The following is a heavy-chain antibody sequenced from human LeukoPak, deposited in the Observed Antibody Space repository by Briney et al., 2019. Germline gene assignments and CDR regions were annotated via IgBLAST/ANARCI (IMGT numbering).Heavy chain of an antibody. V-gene: IGHV1-18*01. D-gene: IGHD3-10*01. CDR3: ATNILVRDIINWFDP. CDR2: ISGYNGNT. J-gene: IGHJ5*02. CDR1: GGTFSSYA. Sequence: EASVKVSCKASGGTFSSYAISWVRQARGQGLEWMGWISGYNGNTKYVQKFQGRVTMTTDTSTSTAYMELRSLRSDDTAVYYCATNILVRDIINWFDPWGQGTLVTVSS.